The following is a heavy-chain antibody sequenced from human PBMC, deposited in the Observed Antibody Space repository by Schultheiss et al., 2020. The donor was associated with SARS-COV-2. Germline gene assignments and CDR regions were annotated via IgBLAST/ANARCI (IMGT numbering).Heavy chain of an antibody. J-gene: IGHJ4*02. CDR1: GFTFSSYE. D-gene: IGHD2-2*01. Sequence: GGSLRLSCAASGFTFSSYEMNWVRQAPGKGLEWVSYISSSGSTIYYADSVKGRFTISRDNAKNSLYLQMNSLRAEDTAVYYCPRIYCSSTSCYFDYWGQGTLVTVSS. CDR3: PRIYCSSTSCYFDY. V-gene: IGHV3-48*03. CDR2: ISSSGSTI.